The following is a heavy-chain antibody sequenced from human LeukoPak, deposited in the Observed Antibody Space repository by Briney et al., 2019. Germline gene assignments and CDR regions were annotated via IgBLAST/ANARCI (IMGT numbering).Heavy chain of an antibody. J-gene: IGHJ3*02. D-gene: IGHD3-22*01. V-gene: IGHV3-7*04. CDR1: GFTLSGYW. CDR2: INRDGGQR. CDR3: ARDISPDDYFDSHKCYYDAFDI. Sequence: GESLRLSCAASGFTLSGYWMTWVRQGPGKGLEWVANINRDGGQRSYVDSVKGRFAISRDNAKNSLYLQMSSLKTEDTAVYYCARDISPDDYFDSHKCYYDAFDIWGQGTLVTVSS.